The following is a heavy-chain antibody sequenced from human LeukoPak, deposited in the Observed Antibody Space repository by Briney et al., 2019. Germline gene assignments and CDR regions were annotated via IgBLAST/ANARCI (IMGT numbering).Heavy chain of an antibody. Sequence: HPGGSLRLSCAASGFTFSSYGMHWVRQAPGKGLEWVAFIRYDGSNKYYADSVKGRFTISRDNAKNSLYLQMNSLRAEDTAVYYCARDRSQYWGQGTLVTVSS. V-gene: IGHV3-30*02. CDR3: ARDRSQY. J-gene: IGHJ4*02. CDR1: GFTFSSYG. CDR2: IRYDGSNK.